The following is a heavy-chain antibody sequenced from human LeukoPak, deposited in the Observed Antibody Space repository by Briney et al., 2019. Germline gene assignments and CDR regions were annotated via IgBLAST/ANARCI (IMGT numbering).Heavy chain of an antibody. Sequence: PGGSLRLSCAASGFTFSSYSMNWVRQAPGKGLEWVSAISGSGGSTYYADSVKGRFTISRDNSKNTLYLQMNSLRAEDTAVYYCAKDPARYFDYWGQGTLVTVSS. CDR1: GFTFSSYS. CDR3: AKDPARYFDY. CDR2: ISGSGGST. V-gene: IGHV3-23*01. J-gene: IGHJ4*02. D-gene: IGHD2-2*01.